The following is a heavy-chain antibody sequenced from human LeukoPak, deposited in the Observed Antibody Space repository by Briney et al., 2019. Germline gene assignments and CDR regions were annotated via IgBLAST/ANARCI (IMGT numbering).Heavy chain of an antibody. J-gene: IGHJ4*02. D-gene: IGHD4-11*01. V-gene: IGHV3-48*01. CDR2: ISSSSSTI. CDR1: GFTFSSYS. Sequence: GGSLRLSCAASGFTFSSYSMNWVRQAPGKGLEWVSYISSSSSTIYYADSVKGRFTISRDNAKNSLYLQMNSLRAVDTAVYYCARDDYSSLFDYWGQGTLVTVSS. CDR3: ARDDYSSLFDY.